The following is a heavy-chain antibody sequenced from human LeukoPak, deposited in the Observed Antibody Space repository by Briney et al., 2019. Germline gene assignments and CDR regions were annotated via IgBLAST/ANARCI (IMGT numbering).Heavy chain of an antibody. Sequence: ASVKVSCKASRYTFTNYAMNWVRQAPGQGLEWMGWINTNTGNPTYAQGLTGRFVFSMDISVSTASLQISSLKAEDTAVYYCARDESLGGGQFDFWGQGTLVTVSS. CDR3: ARDESLGGGQFDF. J-gene: IGHJ4*02. CDR1: RYTFTNYA. D-gene: IGHD2-15*01. CDR2: INTNTGNP. V-gene: IGHV7-4-1*02.